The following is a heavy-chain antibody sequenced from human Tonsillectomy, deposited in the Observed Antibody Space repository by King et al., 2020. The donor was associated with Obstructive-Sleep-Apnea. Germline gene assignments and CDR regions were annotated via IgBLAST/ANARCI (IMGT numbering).Heavy chain of an antibody. Sequence: VQLVESGGGVVQPGRSLRLSCAASGFTFSSYAMHWVRQAQGKGLEWVAVISYDGSNKYYADSVKGRFTISRDNSKNTLYLQMNSLRAEDTAVYYCAKGSSGWYEGVFDYWGQGTLVTVSS. J-gene: IGHJ4*02. V-gene: IGHV3-30-3*01. CDR3: AKGSSGWYEGVFDY. CDR1: GFTFSSYA. CDR2: ISYDGSNK. D-gene: IGHD6-19*01.